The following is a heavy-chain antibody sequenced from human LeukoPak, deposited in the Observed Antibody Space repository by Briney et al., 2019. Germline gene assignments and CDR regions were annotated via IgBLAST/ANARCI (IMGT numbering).Heavy chain of an antibody. D-gene: IGHD3-22*01. J-gene: IGHJ4*02. CDR2: IWYDGSVQ. V-gene: IGHV3-33*01. Sequence: GGSLRLSCAASGFTVTSSGMHWVRQAPGKGLEWVSVIWYDGSVQYYADSVKGRFTVFRDTSKNTVYLQMNNLRAEDTAVYYCARGTYGISGNYRTHFDNWGQGTLVTVSS. CDR1: GFTVTSSG. CDR3: ARGTYGISGNYRTHFDN.